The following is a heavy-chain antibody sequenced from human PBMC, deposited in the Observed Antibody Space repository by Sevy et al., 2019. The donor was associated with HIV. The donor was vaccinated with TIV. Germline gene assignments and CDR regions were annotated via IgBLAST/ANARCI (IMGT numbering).Heavy chain of an antibody. CDR3: ARDMLGYCSSTSCYAEGYFDY. Sequence: SETLSLTCTVSGGSISSYYWSWIRQAPGNGLEWIGYIYYSGSTNYNPSLKSRVTISVDTSKNQFSLKLSSVTAADTAVYYCARDMLGYCSSTSCYAEGYFDYWGQGTLVTVSS. V-gene: IGHV4-59*01. J-gene: IGHJ4*02. CDR2: IYYSGST. D-gene: IGHD2-2*01. CDR1: GGSISSYY.